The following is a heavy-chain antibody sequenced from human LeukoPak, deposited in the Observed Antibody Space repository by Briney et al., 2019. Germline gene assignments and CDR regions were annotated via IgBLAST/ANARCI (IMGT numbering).Heavy chain of an antibody. CDR1: GGTFSSYA. CDR2: IIPVFGTA. V-gene: IGHV1-69*05. D-gene: IGHD3-10*01. CDR3: ARVLRGVRGVITLSLGY. J-gene: IGHJ4*02. Sequence: SVKVSCKASGGTFSSYAISWVRQAPGQGLEWMGGIIPVFGTANYAQKFQGRVTITTDESTSTAYMELSSLRSEDTAVYYCARVLRGVRGVITLSLGYWGQGTLVTVSS.